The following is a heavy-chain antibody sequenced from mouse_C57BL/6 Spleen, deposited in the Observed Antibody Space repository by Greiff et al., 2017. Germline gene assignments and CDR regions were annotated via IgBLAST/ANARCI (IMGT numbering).Heavy chain of an antibody. V-gene: IGHV5-6*01. CDR2: ISSGGSYT. Sequence: EVKLVESGGDLVKPGGSLKLSCAASGFTFSSYGMSWVRQTPDKRLEWVATISSGGSYTYYPDSGKGRFTISRDNVKNTLYMQMSSLKSEDTAMYYCARQITGTEYYFDYWSQGTTRTVSS. CDR1: GFTFSSYG. CDR3: ARQITGTEYYFDY. J-gene: IGHJ2*01. D-gene: IGHD4-1*01.